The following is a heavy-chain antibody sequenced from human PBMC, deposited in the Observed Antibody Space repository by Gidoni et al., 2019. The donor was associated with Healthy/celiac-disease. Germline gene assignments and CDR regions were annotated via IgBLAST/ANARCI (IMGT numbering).Heavy chain of an antibody. CDR2: INSKTDGGAT. V-gene: IGHV3-15*01. D-gene: IGHD3-9*01. Sequence: EVQLMESGGGLVNPGGSLRLSCAASGFTFTNAWLSGVRQAPGKGLEWVGPINSKTDGGATDYAAPVKGRFTISRDDSKNTLYLQMHSLKIEDTAVYYCTVDFDYWFDPWGQGTLVTVSS. CDR3: TVDFDYWFDP. CDR1: GFTFTNAW. J-gene: IGHJ5*02.